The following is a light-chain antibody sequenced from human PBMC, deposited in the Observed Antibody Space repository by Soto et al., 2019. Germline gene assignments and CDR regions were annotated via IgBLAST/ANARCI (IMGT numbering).Light chain of an antibody. V-gene: IGLV2-11*01. J-gene: IGLJ2*01. CDR2: DVS. CDR3: CSYAGRLVV. CDR1: SSDVGGYNY. Sequence: QSVLTQPRSVSGSPGQSVTISCTGTSSDVGGYNYVSWYQQHPGKAPKLMIYDVSKRPSGVPDRFSGSKSGNTASLTISGLQAEDEADYYCCSYAGRLVVFGGGTKLTVL.